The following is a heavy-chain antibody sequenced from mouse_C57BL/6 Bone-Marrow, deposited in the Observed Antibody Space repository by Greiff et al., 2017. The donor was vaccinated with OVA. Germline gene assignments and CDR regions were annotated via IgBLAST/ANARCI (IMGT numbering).Heavy chain of an antibody. CDR2: INPSSGYT. V-gene: IGHV1-7*01. D-gene: IGHD4-1*01. CDR3: ASLNWVFAD. Sequence: VQLQQSGAELAKPGASVKLSCKASDYTFTSYWMHWVKQRPGQGLEWIGYINPSSGYTKYNQKFKDKATLTADKSSSPAYMQLSSLTYEDSAVYYCASLNWVFADRGEGTLGTVSA. J-gene: IGHJ3*01. CDR1: DYTFTSYW.